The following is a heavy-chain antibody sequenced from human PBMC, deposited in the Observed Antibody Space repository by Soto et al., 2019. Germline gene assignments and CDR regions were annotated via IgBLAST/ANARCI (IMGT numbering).Heavy chain of an antibody. V-gene: IGHV3-30-3*01. CDR2: ISHEGSKK. CDR1: GFPFSTYS. Sequence: QVQLMESGGGVVQPGRSLRLSCEASGFPFSTYSMHWVRQTPGKGLEWVALISHEGSKKYYADSLKGRFTISRDISRNTVYLHMNSLTVEDPVVYYCARSRAVACLVSWGPRSQVIVSS. CDR3: ARSRAVACLVS. D-gene: IGHD6-19*01. J-gene: IGHJ4*02.